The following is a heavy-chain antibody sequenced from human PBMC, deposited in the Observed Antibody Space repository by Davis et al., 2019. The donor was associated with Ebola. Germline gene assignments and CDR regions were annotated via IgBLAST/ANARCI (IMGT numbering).Heavy chain of an antibody. D-gene: IGHD5-24*01. J-gene: IGHJ5*02. CDR2: ISGGGFSM. V-gene: IGHV3-11*04. Sequence: GGSLRLSCAASGIPFSDDYFSWVRQPPGKGLEWVAYISGGGFSMEYADSVKGRFTISRDNVNNILFLQMNDLRVDDTAVYFCARRMGRHDLWGQGTLVTVSS. CDR3: ARRMGRHDL. CDR1: GIPFSDDY.